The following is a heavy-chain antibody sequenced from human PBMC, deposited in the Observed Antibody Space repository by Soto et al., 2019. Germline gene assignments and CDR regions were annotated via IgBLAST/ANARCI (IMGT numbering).Heavy chain of an antibody. CDR3: AKRASGSYFEY. D-gene: IGHD3-10*01. CDR1: GFTLSSYA. J-gene: IGHJ4*02. CDR2: ISGSGGST. V-gene: IGHV3-23*01. Sequence: EVPLLESGGGLVQPGGSLRLSCAASGFTLSSYAMSWVRQAPGKGLEWVSVISGSGGSTYYADSVKGRFTISRDNSKNTLYLQMNSLRAEDTAVYYCAKRASGSYFEYWGQGTLVTVSS.